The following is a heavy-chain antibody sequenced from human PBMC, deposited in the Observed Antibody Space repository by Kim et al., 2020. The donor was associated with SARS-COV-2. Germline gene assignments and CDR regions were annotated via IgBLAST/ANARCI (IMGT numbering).Heavy chain of an antibody. D-gene: IGHD5-12*01. J-gene: IGHJ4*02. V-gene: IGHV3-74*01. CDR2: T. Sequence: TSYTDSVKGRFTIYRDNAKNTLYLQMNSLRAEDTAVYYCARDDGYNIDYWGQGTLVTVSS. CDR3: ARDDGYNIDY.